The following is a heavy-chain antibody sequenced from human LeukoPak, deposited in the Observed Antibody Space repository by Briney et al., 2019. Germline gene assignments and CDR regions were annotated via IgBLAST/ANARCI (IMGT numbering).Heavy chain of an antibody. D-gene: IGHD3-22*01. CDR2: ISAYNGNR. CDR3: AGDRISERITMIVVVPTLDY. Sequence: ASVKVSCKASGYTFTSYGISWVRLAPGHGLEWMGWISAYNGNRKYEKKLQGRVTMTTDTATSTAYMELRSLRSDDTAVYYCAGDRISERITMIVVVPTLDYWGQGTLVTVSS. CDR1: GYTFTSYG. J-gene: IGHJ4*02. V-gene: IGHV1-18*01.